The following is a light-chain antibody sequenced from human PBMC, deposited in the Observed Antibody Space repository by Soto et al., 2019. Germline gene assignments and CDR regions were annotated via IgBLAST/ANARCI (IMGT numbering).Light chain of an antibody. V-gene: IGLV2-8*01. CDR1: SSDVGGYNF. J-gene: IGLJ2*01. Sequence: QSALTQPPSASGSPGQSVTISCTGTSSDVGGYNFVSWYQQHPGKAPKLMIYEVSERPSGVPDRFSGSKSGNTASLTVSGLQVEDEADYYCSSYAGSNIVVFGGGTKVTVL. CDR3: SSYAGSNIVV. CDR2: EVS.